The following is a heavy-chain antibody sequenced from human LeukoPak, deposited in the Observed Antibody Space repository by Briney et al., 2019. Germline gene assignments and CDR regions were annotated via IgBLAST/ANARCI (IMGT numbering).Heavy chain of an antibody. CDR2: IRYDGSNK. J-gene: IGHJ6*03. CDR1: GFTFSSYG. V-gene: IGHV3-30*02. Sequence: PGGSLRLSCAASGFTFSSYGMHWVRQAPGKGLEWVAFIRYDGSNKYYADSVKGRFTISRDNSKNTLYLQMNSLRAEDTAVYYCAKARKRTTIFGVVSPPYYYMDVWGKGTTVTVSS. CDR3: AKARKRTTIFGVVSPPYYYMDV. D-gene: IGHD3-3*01.